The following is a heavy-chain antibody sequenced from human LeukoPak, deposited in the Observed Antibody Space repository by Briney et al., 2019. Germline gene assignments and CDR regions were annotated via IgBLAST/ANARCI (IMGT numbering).Heavy chain of an antibody. CDR3: AGRDILTGRDY. V-gene: IGHV4-39*07. Sequence: SETLSLTCTVSGGSISSYYWGWIRQPPGKGLEWIGSIYYSGSTYYNPSLKSRVTISVDTSKNQFSLKLSSVTAADTAVYYCAGRDILTGRDYWGQGTLVTVSS. D-gene: IGHD3-9*01. CDR1: GGSISSYY. J-gene: IGHJ4*02. CDR2: IYYSGST.